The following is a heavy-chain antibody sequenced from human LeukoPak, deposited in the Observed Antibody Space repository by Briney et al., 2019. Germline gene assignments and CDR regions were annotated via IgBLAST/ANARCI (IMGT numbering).Heavy chain of an antibody. Sequence: ASVKVSFKASGYPFTSYGISWVRQAPGQGLEWMGWISAYNGNTNYAQKLQGRVTMTTDTSTSTAYMELRSLRSDDTAVYYCARLIGCWWCSGGSYYYYMDVWGKGTTVTVSS. CDR3: ARLIGCWWCSGGSYYYYMDV. CDR2: ISAYNGNT. CDR1: GYPFTSYG. V-gene: IGHV1-18*01. D-gene: IGHD2-15*01. J-gene: IGHJ6*03.